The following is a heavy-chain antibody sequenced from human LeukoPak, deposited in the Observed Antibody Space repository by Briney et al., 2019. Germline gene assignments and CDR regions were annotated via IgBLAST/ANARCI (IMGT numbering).Heavy chain of an antibody. CDR1: GFTFSSYW. V-gene: IGHV3-74*01. Sequence: GSLRLSCAASGFTFSSYWMHWVRQAPGKGLVWVSRINSDGSSTSYADSVKGRFTISRDNAKNTLYLQMNSLRAEDTAVYYCARDYIVATKGGYYYGMDVWGQGTTVTVSS. CDR3: ARDYIVATKGGYYYGMDV. CDR2: INSDGSST. D-gene: IGHD5-12*01. J-gene: IGHJ6*02.